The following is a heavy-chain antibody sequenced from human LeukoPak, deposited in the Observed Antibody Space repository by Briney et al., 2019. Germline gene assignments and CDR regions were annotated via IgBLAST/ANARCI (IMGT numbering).Heavy chain of an antibody. Sequence: GASVKVSCKASGYTFTSYYMHWVRQAPGQGLEWMGIINPSGGSTSYAQKFQGRVTMTRDTSTSTVYMELSSLRSEDTAVYYCARVRVYDFWSGYYYYYYYYGMDVWGQGTTVTVSS. V-gene: IGHV1-46*01. D-gene: IGHD3-3*01. CDR3: ARVRVYDFWSGYYYYYYYYGMDV. J-gene: IGHJ6*02. CDR1: GYTFTSYY. CDR2: INPSGGST.